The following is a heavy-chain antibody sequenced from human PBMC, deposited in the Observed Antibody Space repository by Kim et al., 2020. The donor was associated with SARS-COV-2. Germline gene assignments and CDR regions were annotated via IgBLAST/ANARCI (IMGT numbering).Heavy chain of an antibody. D-gene: IGHD3-10*01. J-gene: IGHJ4*02. V-gene: IGHV4-34*01. CDR2: INHSGST. CDR1: GGSFSGYY. CDR3: ARARRHYYVSGGFDH. Sequence: SETLSLTCAVYGGSFSGYYWSWIRQTPGKRLEWIGEINHSGSTNYNPSLKSRVTISLDTSKNQFSLKLTSLTAADTAVYYCARARRHYYVSGGFDHWGQGTLVTVSS.